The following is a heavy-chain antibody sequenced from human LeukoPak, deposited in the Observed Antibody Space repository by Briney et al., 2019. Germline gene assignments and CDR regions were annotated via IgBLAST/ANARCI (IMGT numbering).Heavy chain of an antibody. CDR1: GESFSGYY. CDR2: INHSGST. Sequence: NPSETLSLTCAVYGESFSGYYWSWIRQPPGKGLEWIGEINHSGSTNYNPSLKSRVTISVDTSKNQFSLKLSSVTAADTAVYYCAREGDYWGQGTLVTVSS. J-gene: IGHJ4*02. CDR3: AREGDY. V-gene: IGHV4-34*01.